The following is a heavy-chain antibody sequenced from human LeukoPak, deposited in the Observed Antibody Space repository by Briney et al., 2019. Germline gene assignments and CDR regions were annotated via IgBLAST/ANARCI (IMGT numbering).Heavy chain of an antibody. D-gene: IGHD6-13*01. J-gene: IGHJ4*02. CDR1: GYTFTSYA. V-gene: IGHV7-4-1*02. CDR2: INTNTGDP. Sequence: ASVKVSCKASGYTFTSYAMNWVRQAPGQGLEWMGWINTNTGDPTYAQGFTGRFVFSLDTSVSTAYLQISSLKAEDTAVYYCARTAVSRPLSSSWYYFDYWGQGTLVTVSS. CDR3: ARTAVSRPLSSSWYYFDY.